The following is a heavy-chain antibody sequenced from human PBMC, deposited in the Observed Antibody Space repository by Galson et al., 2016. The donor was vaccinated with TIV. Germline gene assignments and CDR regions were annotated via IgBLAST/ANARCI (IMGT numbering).Heavy chain of an antibody. D-gene: IGHD3-22*01. CDR1: GFSLNTDGMC. CDR3: ARISGYYDSSCRYIPRSFDY. Sequence: PALVKPTQTLTLTCTFSGFSLNTDGMCVNWIRQPPGKALEWLARIDWDDDKSYSPSLKTRLTISKDTSKNQVVLTMTNMDPVDTATYYCARISGYYDSSCRYIPRSFDYWGQGALVTVSS. V-gene: IGHV2-70*11. J-gene: IGHJ4*02. CDR2: IDWDDDK.